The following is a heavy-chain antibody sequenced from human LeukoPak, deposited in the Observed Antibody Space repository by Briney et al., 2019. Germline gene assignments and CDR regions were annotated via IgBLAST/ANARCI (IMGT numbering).Heavy chain of an antibody. CDR2: VDHGGSGT. D-gene: IGHD4-17*01. J-gene: IGHJ5*02. CDR1: GFTFSSYS. CDR3: VREVSGDPWHNWFDP. Sequence: PGGSLRLSCAASGFTFSSYSMNWVRQAPGKGLVWVSRVDHGGSGTVYADSVKGRFTISRNNAKNTLYLQMNSLRAEDTAVYYCVREVSGDPWHNWFDPWGQGTLVTVSS. V-gene: IGHV3-74*03.